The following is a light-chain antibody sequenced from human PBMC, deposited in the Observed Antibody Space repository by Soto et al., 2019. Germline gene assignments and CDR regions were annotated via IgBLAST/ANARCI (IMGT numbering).Light chain of an antibody. CDR3: QQYYSTPPRT. Sequence: DIVMTRSPDSLAVSLGERATINCKSSQSVLYSSNNKNYLAWYQQKPGQPPKLLIYWASTRESVVPDRFSGSGSGTDFTLTSNSLQAEDVAVYYCQQYYSTPPRTFGQGTKVEIK. CDR1: QSVLYSSNNKNY. V-gene: IGKV4-1*01. J-gene: IGKJ1*01. CDR2: WAS.